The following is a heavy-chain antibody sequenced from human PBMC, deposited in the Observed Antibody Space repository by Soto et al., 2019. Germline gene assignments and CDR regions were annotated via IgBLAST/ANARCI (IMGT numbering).Heavy chain of an antibody. V-gene: IGHV3-21*01. Sequence: GGSLRLSCAASGFTFSSYTMNWVRQAPGKGLEWVSSISSTSSYIYYADSVKGRFTISRDNAKNSLYLQMNSLRAEDTAVYYCATLYSGSYSNYWGQGTLVTVSS. CDR1: GFTFSSYT. J-gene: IGHJ4*02. D-gene: IGHD1-26*01. CDR3: ATLYSGSYSNY. CDR2: ISSTSSYI.